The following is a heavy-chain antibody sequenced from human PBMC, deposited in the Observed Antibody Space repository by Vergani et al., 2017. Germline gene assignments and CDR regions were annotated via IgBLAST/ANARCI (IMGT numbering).Heavy chain of an antibody. D-gene: IGHD1-26*01. J-gene: IGHJ4*02. V-gene: IGHV3-23*01. CDR2: PTGGGGST. CDR3: VKDAGSYENFFDS. CDR1: GFTFSTYA. Sequence: EVQLLESGGSLKQPGGSVRLSCAVSGFTFSTYAMHWVRQAPGKGLEWVSAPTGGGGSTHYADAFKGRFIISRDKSRDTLYLQMNSLRPEDTATYYCVKDAGSYENFFDSWGQGTLVTVSS.